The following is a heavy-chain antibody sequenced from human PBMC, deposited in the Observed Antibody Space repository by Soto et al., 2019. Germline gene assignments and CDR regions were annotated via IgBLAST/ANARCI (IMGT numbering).Heavy chain of an antibody. CDR1: GGSINSGGYY. D-gene: IGHD3-3*01. Sequence: PSETLSLTGNVAGGSINSGGYYWSWIRQHPGKGLEWIGYIYYSGRTYYTPSLKSRVSISLDTSKNQFSLKLSSVTAADTAVYYCPSAPTLFGIITVFDYWGQGTLVTISS. CDR3: PSAPTLFGIITVFDY. CDR2: IYYSGRT. J-gene: IGHJ4*02. V-gene: IGHV4-31*02.